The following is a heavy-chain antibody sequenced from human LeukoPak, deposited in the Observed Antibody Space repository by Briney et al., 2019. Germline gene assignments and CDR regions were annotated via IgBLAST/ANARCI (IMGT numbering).Heavy chain of an antibody. V-gene: IGHV3-9*01. D-gene: IGHD6-13*01. CDR3: VKDGGRDTAAAYY. CDR2: ILRNSGSI. CDR1: GFTFDDYA. J-gene: IGHJ4*02. Sequence: GGSLRLSCAASGFTFDDYAMHWVRQAPGKGLEWVSGILRNSGSIGYADSVKGRFTISRDDAENSLYLQMNSLRAEDTALYYCVKDGGRDTAAAYYWGQGTLVSVSS.